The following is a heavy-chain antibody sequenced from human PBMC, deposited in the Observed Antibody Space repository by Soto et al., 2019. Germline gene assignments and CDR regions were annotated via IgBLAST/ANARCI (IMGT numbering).Heavy chain of an antibody. Sequence: ASVKVSCKASGYRFTTFYIHWVRQAPGQGLEWMGRMNLDTGGTTYAQKFQGRVTMTRDTSISTAYMEVTNLKSDDTAIYYCARDGNFAFRGYSFGFDFWGQGTLVTVS. CDR1: GYRFTTFY. J-gene: IGHJ4*02. V-gene: IGHV1-2*06. D-gene: IGHD5-18*01. CDR2: MNLDTGGT. CDR3: ARDGNFAFRGYSFGFDF.